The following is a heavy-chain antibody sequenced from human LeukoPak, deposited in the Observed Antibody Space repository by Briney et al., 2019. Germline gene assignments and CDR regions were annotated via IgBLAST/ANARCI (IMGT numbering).Heavy chain of an antibody. Sequence: SVKVSCKASGGTFSSYAISWVRQAPGQGLEWMGGIIPIFGTANYAQKFQGRVTITADESTSATYMELSSLRSEDTAVYYCARDLEYQPGGMDVWGKGTTVTVSS. CDR2: IIPIFGTA. J-gene: IGHJ6*04. CDR1: GGTFSSYA. D-gene: IGHD2-2*01. CDR3: ARDLEYQPGGMDV. V-gene: IGHV1-69*01.